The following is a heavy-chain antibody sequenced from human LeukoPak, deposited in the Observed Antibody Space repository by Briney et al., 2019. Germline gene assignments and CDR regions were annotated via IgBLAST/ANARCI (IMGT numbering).Heavy chain of an antibody. D-gene: IGHD6-13*01. CDR2: INPNSGGT. Sequence: ASVKVSCKASGYTFTGYYMHWVRQAPGQGLEWMGWINPNSGGTNYAQKFQGRVTMTRDTSISTAYKELSRLRSDDTAVYYCARVGVNSSSWYFDYWGQGTLVTVSS. J-gene: IGHJ4*02. CDR3: ARVGVNSSSWYFDY. CDR1: GYTFTGYY. V-gene: IGHV1-2*02.